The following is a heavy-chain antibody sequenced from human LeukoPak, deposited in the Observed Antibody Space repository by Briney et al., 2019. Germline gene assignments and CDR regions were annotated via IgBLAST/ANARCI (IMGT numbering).Heavy chain of an antibody. CDR3: ARIAVGGYKQDYYYYMDV. Sequence: SETLSLTCAVYGGSFSGYYWSWIRQPPGKGLEWIGEINHSGSTNYNPSLKSRVTISVDTSKNQFSLKLSSVAAADTAVYYCARIAVGGYKQDYYYYMDVWGKGTTVTVSS. J-gene: IGHJ6*03. V-gene: IGHV4-34*01. CDR1: GGSFSGYY. D-gene: IGHD5-24*01. CDR2: INHSGST.